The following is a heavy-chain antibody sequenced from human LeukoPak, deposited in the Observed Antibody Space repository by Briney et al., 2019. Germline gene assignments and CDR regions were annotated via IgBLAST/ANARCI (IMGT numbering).Heavy chain of an antibody. CDR3: ARAMVRGVPSFDY. D-gene: IGHD3-10*01. V-gene: IGHV1-2*02. CDR1: GYTFTGYY. CDR2: INPNSGGT. J-gene: IGHJ4*02. Sequence: ASVKVSCKASGYTFTGYYMHWVRQAPGQGLEWMGWINPNSGGTNYAQKFQGRVTMTRDTSISTAYMELSRLRSEDKAVYYCARAMVRGVPSFDYWGQGTLVTVSS.